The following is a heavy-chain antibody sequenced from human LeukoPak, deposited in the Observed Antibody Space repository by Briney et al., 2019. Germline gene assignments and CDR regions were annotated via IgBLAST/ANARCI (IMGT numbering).Heavy chain of an antibody. D-gene: IGHD3-3*01. J-gene: IGHJ4*02. Sequence: PGGSLRLSCAASGFTFSSYAMSWVRQAPGKGLEWVAFIRYDGSNKYYADSVKGRFTISRDNSKNTLYLQMHRLRAEDTAVPYCAKDGAPHSVLRFLEWLFRTYWGQGTLVTVSS. CDR1: GFTFSSYA. CDR3: AKDGAPHSVLRFLEWLFRTY. CDR2: IRYDGSNK. V-gene: IGHV3-30*02.